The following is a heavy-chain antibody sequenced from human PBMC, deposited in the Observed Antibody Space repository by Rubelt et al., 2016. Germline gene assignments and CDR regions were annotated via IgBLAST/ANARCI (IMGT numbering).Heavy chain of an antibody. CDR2: ISSSSSTI. V-gene: IGHV3-48*01. J-gene: IGHJ4*02. CDR1: RSCS. CDR3: AKESVTGTTYLDY. D-gene: IGHD1-7*01. Sequence: RSCSMNWVRQAPGKGLEWVSYISSSSSTIYYADSVKGRFTISRDNAKNSLYLQMNSLRAEDTALYYCAKESVTGTTYLDYWGQGTLVTVSS.